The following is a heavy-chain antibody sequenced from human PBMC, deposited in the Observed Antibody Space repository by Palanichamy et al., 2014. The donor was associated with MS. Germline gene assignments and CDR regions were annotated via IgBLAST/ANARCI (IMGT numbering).Heavy chain of an antibody. J-gene: IGHJ4*02. CDR3: ASDSSGWYVPYF. CDR1: GDTFSSFG. CDR2: ISAYNGDT. D-gene: IGHD6-19*01. Sequence: QVQLVQSGAEVKKTGASVKVSCRASGDTFSSFGITWVRQAPGQGLEWMGWISAYNGDTNYAQRLQGRVTMTTDTSTSTAYMELRSLRSDDTAMYYCASDSSGWYVPYFWGQGTLVTVSS. V-gene: IGHV1-18*01.